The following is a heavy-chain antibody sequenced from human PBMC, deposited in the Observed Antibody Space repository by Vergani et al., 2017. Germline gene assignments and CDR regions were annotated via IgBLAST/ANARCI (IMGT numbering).Heavy chain of an antibody. CDR3: AKKDESRSGDPDY. CDR1: GFTFSGYA. J-gene: IGHJ4*02. Sequence: EVQLLESGGGLVQPGGSLRLSCAASGFTFSGYAMNWVRQAPGKGLEWVSTISGSGGSTYYADSVKGRFTISRDNSKNTLSLQMNSLRAEDTAVYYCAKKDESRSGDPDYWGQGTLVTVSS. D-gene: IGHD6-13*01. CDR2: ISGSGGST. V-gene: IGHV3-23*01.